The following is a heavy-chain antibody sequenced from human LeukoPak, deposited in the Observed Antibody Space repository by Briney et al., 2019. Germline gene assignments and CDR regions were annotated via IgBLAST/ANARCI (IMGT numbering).Heavy chain of an antibody. Sequence: ASVKVSCKASGYTFTGYYMHWVRQAPGQGLEWMGWINPNSGGTNYAQKFQGRVTMTRDTSISTAYMELSGLRSDDTAVYYCARRTGIAALSAVGYMDVWGKGTTVTVSS. D-gene: IGHD6-13*01. V-gene: IGHV1-2*02. CDR1: GYTFTGYY. CDR3: ARRTGIAALSAVGYMDV. J-gene: IGHJ6*03. CDR2: INPNSGGT.